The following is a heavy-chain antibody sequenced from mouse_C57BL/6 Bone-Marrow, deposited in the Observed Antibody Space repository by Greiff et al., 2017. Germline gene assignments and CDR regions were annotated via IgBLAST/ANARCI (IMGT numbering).Heavy chain of an antibody. D-gene: IGHD1-1*01. Sequence: LQQSGGGLVQPGGSMKLSCVASGFTFSNYWMNWVRQSPEQGLEWVAQIRLKSDNYATHYAESVKGRFTISRDDSKSSVYLQMNNLRAEDTGIYYCAGDYGSRGTWFDYWGQGTLVTVSA. V-gene: IGHV6-3*01. CDR3: AGDYGSRGTWFDY. CDR2: IRLKSDNYAT. CDR1: GFTFSNYW. J-gene: IGHJ3*01.